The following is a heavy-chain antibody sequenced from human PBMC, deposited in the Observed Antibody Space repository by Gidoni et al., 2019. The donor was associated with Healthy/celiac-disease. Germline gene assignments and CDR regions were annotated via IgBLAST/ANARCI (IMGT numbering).Heavy chain of an antibody. CDR3: ARHTTVSFDY. Sequence: EVQLVESGGGLVKPGGSLRLSCAASGFTFSSYSMNWVRQAPGKGLEWFSSISISSSYLYYADSVKGRFTISRDNAKNSLYLQMNSLRAEDTAVYYCARHTTVSFDYWGQGTLVTVSS. J-gene: IGHJ4*02. D-gene: IGHD4-17*01. CDR1: GFTFSSYS. V-gene: IGHV3-21*01. CDR2: ISISSSYL.